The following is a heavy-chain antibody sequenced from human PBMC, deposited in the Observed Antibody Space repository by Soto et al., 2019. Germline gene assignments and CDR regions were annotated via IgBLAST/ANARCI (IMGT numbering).Heavy chain of an antibody. CDR3: AKDRSSGSPYYGMDF. D-gene: IGHD3-10*01. V-gene: IGHV3-9*01. CDR2: FKWNSGDV. CDR1: GFSVGDYA. Sequence: PAGSLRLACAACGFSVGDYAMHWVLQVPGKGLEWVSGFKWNSGDVGYADSVKGRFTISRDNARNSLYLQMNSLRPEDTAVYYCAKDRSSGSPYYGMDFWGQGTMVTVSS. J-gene: IGHJ6*02.